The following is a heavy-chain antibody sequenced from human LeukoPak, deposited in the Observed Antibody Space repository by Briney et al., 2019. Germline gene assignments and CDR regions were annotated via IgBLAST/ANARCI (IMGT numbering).Heavy chain of an antibody. V-gene: IGHV3-11*04. J-gene: IGHJ4*02. Sequence: GGSLRLSCAASGFTFSDYYMSWIRQAPGKGLEWVSYISSSGSTKYYADSVKGRFTISRDNAKNSLYLQMKSLRAEDTAVYYCARVYYDSSGYYYDGYNFDSWGQGTLVTVSS. D-gene: IGHD3-22*01. CDR2: ISSSGSTK. CDR1: GFTFSDYY. CDR3: ARVYYDSSGYYYDGYNFDS.